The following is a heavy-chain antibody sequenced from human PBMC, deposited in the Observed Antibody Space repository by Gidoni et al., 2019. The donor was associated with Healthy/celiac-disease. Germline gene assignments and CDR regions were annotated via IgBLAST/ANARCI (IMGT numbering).Heavy chain of an antibody. V-gene: IGHV3-15*01. Sequence: EVQLVAFGGGLVKPGGSLRLSCAAPGFTFSYAWMSWVRQAPGKGLGWVGRIKSKTDGGTTDYAAPVKGRFTISRDDSKNTLYLQMNSLKTEDTAVYYCTTDWSIGGSYYYYWGQGTLVTVSS. D-gene: IGHD1-26*01. CDR2: IKSKTDGGTT. CDR1: GFTFSYAW. CDR3: TTDWSIGGSYYYY. J-gene: IGHJ4*02.